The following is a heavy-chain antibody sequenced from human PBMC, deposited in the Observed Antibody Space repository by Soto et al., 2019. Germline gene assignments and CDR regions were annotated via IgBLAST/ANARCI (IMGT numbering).Heavy chain of an antibody. CDR3: AGGPPGELLRFFAPRGFAP. CDR1: GGSFSGYY. V-gene: IGHV4-34*01. D-gene: IGHD3-10*01. J-gene: IGHJ5*02. CDR2: INHSGST. Sequence: PSETLSLTCAVYGGSFSGYYWSWIRQPPGKALEWIGEINHSGSTNYNPSLKSRVTISVDTSKNQFSLKLSSVTAADTAVYYCAGGPPGELLRFFAPRGFAPGGQGPLATVPS.